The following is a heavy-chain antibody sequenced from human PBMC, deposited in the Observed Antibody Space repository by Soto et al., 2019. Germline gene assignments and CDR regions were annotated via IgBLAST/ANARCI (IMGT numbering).Heavy chain of an antibody. CDR1: GGTFSSYA. D-gene: IGHD4-4*01. Sequence: QVQLVQSGAEEKKPGSSVKVSCKASGGTFSSYAISWVRQAPGQGLEWMGGIIPIFGTANYAQKFQGRVTITAEESTSTAYMELSSLRSEDTAVYYCARVYTVTTVQGYYYGMDVWGQGTTVTVSS. CDR3: ARVYTVTTVQGYYYGMDV. CDR2: IIPIFGTA. V-gene: IGHV1-69*12. J-gene: IGHJ6*02.